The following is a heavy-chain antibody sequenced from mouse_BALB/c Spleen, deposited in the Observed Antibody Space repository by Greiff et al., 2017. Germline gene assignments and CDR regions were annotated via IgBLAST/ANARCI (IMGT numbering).Heavy chain of an antibody. Sequence: VQLQQPGAELVKPGASVKLSCKASGYTFTSYWMHWVKQRPGQGLEWIGEIDPSDSYTNYNQKFKGKATLTVDKSSSTAYMQLSSLTSEDSAVYYCARGGNYEGDAMDYWGQGTSVTVSS. CDR2: IDPSDSYT. CDR3: ARGGNYEGDAMDY. D-gene: IGHD2-1*01. CDR1: GYTFTSYW. J-gene: IGHJ4*01. V-gene: IGHV1-69*02.